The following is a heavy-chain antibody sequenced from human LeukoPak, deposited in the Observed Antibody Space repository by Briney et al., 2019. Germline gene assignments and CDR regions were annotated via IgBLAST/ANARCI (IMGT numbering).Heavy chain of an antibody. J-gene: IGHJ5*02. D-gene: IGHD1-7*01. V-gene: IGHV5-51*01. CDR2: IYPGDSDT. CDR3: ARGGANWNYVEGFDP. Sequence: GESLKISCKGSGYRFTNSWIGWVRQMPGKGLEWMGIIYPGDSDTRYSPSFQGQVTISADKSISTAYLQWSSLKASDTAMYYCARGGANWNYVEGFDPWGQGTLVTVSS. CDR1: GYRFTNSW.